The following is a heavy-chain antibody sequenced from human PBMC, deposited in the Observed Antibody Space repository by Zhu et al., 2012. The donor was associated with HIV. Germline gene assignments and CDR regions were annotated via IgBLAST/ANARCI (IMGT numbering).Heavy chain of an antibody. CDR2: VYYTGTT. V-gene: IGHV4-59*11. Sequence: QVQLQESGPGLVKPSETLSLTCSVSGGSTSSHCWSWIRQPPGKGLEWIGYVYYTGTTNYNPSLKSRVTISLDMSKNQFSLKLTSVTAADTAVYYCARLRDTSGYYYPFDYWGQGTLVTVSS. CDR1: GGSTSSHC. D-gene: IGHD3-22*01. CDR3: ARLRDTSGYYYPFDY. J-gene: IGHJ4*02.